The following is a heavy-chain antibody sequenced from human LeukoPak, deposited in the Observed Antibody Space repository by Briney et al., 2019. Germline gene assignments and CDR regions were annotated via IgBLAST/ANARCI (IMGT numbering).Heavy chain of an antibody. CDR3: ARKVYSSGWYDRDY. D-gene: IGHD6-19*01. CDR1: GYTFTSYG. V-gene: IGHV1-18*01. Sequence: ASVKVSCKASGYTFTSYGISWVRQAPGQGLEWMGWISAYNGNTNYAQRLQGRATMTTDTSTSTAYMELRSLRSDDTAVYYCARKVYSSGWYDRDYWGQGTLVTVSS. CDR2: ISAYNGNT. J-gene: IGHJ4*02.